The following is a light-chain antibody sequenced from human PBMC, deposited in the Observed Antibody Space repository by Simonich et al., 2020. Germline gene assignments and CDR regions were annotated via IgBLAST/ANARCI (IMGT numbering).Light chain of an antibody. Sequence: QSALTQPASVSGSPGQSITLSCTATSSDVGSSNLVSWYQQNPGKDPKLMNYEGSKRLSGVSNRFYGSKAGNTAYLTISGLQAEDEADYYCCSYAGSSTFGVFGGGTKLTVL. CDR1: SSDVGSSNL. CDR2: EGS. V-gene: IGLV2-23*03. CDR3: CSYAGSSTFGV. J-gene: IGLJ3*02.